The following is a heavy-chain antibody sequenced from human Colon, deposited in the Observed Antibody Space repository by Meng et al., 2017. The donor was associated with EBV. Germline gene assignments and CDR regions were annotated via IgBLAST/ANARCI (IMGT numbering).Heavy chain of an antibody. J-gene: IGHJ4*02. Sequence: QVQLVQSGADVMKPXXSVKVSCKAPGYTFTSYAIHWVRQAPGQRLEWMGWINAGNGNTKYSQKFQGRVTITRDTSASTAYMELSSLRSEDTAVYYCARVNYDSANYYKGTFDYWGQGSLGTVSS. V-gene: IGHV1-3*01. CDR3: ARVNYDSANYYKGTFDY. CDR1: GYTFTSYA. CDR2: INAGNGNT. D-gene: IGHD3-10*01.